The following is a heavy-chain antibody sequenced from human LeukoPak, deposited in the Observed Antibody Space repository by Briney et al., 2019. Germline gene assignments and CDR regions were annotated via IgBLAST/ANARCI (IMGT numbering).Heavy chain of an antibody. J-gene: IGHJ5*02. CDR3: ARGGIAVAGPSWFDP. D-gene: IGHD6-19*01. Sequence: KFQGRVTITRDTTASTAYMELSSLRSEDTAVYYCARGGIAVAGPSWFDPWGQGTLVTVSS. V-gene: IGHV1-3*01.